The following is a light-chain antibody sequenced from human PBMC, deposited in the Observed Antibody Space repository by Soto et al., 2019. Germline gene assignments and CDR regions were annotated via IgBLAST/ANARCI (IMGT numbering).Light chain of an antibody. Sequence: QSALTQPASVSGSPGQSITISCTGSSSDVGTYNLVSWYQQHPDKAPKLMIYEGTKRPSGVSNRFSGSKSGNTASLTISGLQAEDEADYYCHSYDSGLSAVVFGGGTKLTVL. CDR2: EGT. CDR1: SSDVGTYNL. CDR3: HSYDSGLSAVV. J-gene: IGLJ2*01. V-gene: IGLV2-23*01.